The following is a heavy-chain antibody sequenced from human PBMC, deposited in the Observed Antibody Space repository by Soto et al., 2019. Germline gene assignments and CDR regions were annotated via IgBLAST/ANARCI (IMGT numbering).Heavy chain of an antibody. J-gene: IGHJ4*02. D-gene: IGHD4-17*01. CDR2: IYDSGST. V-gene: IGHV4-39*01. CDR1: GGSISSSSYY. CDR3: ARRGDYGGSFVDY. Sequence: QLQLQESGPGLVKPSETLSLTCTVSGGSISSSSYYWGWIRQPPGKGLEWIGSIYDSGSTYYNPSLKSRVTISVDTSKNQFSLKLSSVTAADTAVYDCARRGDYGGSFVDYWGQGTLVTVS.